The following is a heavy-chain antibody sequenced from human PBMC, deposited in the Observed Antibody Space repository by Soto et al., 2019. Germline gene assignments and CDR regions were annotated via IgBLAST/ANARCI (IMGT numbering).Heavy chain of an antibody. CDR3: ARGFPIVVVTATPNSFRFDP. V-gene: IGHV4-34*01. CDR2: INHSGST. CDR1: GVSFSGYY. Sequence: PSETLSLTCAVYGVSFSGYYWSWIRQPPGKGLEWIGEINHSGSTNYNPSLKSRVTISVDTSKNQFSLKLSSVTAADTAVYYCARGFPIVVVTATPNSFRFDPWGQGTLVTVSS. J-gene: IGHJ5*02. D-gene: IGHD2-21*02.